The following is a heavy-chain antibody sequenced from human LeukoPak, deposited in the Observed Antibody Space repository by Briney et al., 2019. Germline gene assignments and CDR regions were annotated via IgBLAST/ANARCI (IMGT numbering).Heavy chain of an antibody. Sequence: GGSLRLSCAASGFTFSDYSMDWVRQAPGKGLEYVSAISSNGGSTYYANSVKGRFTISRDNSKNTLYLQMGSLRAEDMAVYYCARDPYGDYALDYWGQGTLVTVSS. CDR3: ARDPYGDYALDY. CDR1: GFTFSDYS. J-gene: IGHJ4*02. D-gene: IGHD4-17*01. CDR2: ISSNGGST. V-gene: IGHV3-64*01.